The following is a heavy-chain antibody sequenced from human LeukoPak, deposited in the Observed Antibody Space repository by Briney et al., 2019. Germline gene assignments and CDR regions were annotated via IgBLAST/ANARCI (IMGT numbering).Heavy chain of an antibody. CDR3: VRETGQWLAPAAFDI. CDR1: GYTFTTSG. Sequence: ASVKASCKVSGYTFTTSGISWVRQAPGQGLEWMGWISAKNGDTNYAQKFQGRVTMTTDPSTSTAYMEVRSLRSDDTAVYYCVRETGQWLAPAAFDIWGQGTMVTVSS. J-gene: IGHJ3*02. CDR2: ISAKNGDT. V-gene: IGHV1-18*01. D-gene: IGHD6-19*01.